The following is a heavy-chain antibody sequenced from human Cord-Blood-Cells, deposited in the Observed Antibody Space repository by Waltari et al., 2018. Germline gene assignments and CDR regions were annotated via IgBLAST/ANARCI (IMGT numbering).Heavy chain of an antibody. J-gene: IGHJ3*02. CDR3: AREGGYCTNGVCYTGAAFDI. D-gene: IGHD2-8*01. CDR2: IIPIFGTA. CDR1: GGTFSSYP. Sequence: QVQLVQSGAEVKKPGSSVKVSCKASGGTFSSYPISWVRQAPGQGLEWMGGIIPIFGTANYAQKFQGRVTITADKSTSTAYMELSSLRSEDTAVYYCAREGGYCTNGVCYTGAAFDIWGQGTMVTVSS. V-gene: IGHV1-69*06.